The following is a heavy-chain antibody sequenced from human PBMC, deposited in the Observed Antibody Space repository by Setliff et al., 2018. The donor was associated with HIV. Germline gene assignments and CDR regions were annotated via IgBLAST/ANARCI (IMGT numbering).Heavy chain of an antibody. CDR1: GFTFDDYG. J-gene: IGHJ5*02. Sequence: SGGSLRLSCAAFGFTFDDYGMSWVRQAPGKGLEWVSGINWNGGTTGYADSVKGRFTISRDNAKNSLYLQMNSLRAEDTALYYCAKQTVSSSWSNWFDPWGQGTLVTVSS. D-gene: IGHD6-13*01. CDR3: AKQTVSSSWSNWFDP. V-gene: IGHV3-20*04. CDR2: INWNGGTT.